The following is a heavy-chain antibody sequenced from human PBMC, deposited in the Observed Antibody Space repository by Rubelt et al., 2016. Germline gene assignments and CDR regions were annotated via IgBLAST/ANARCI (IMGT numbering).Heavy chain of an antibody. Sequence: QVQLQQWGAGLLKPSETLSLTCAVYGGSFSGYYWSWIRQPPGKGLEWIGEINHSGSTNYNPSLKSLVTISVDTSKNQFYLKLSSGTAADTAVYYCARGRLSLDDSSGYLGDYDYWGQGTLVTVSS. J-gene: IGHJ4*02. CDR1: GGSFSGYY. CDR3: ARGRLSLDDSSGYLGDYDY. V-gene: IGHV4-34*01. CDR2: INHSGST. D-gene: IGHD3-22*01.